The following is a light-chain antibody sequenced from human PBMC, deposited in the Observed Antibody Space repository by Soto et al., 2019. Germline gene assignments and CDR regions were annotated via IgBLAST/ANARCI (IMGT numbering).Light chain of an antibody. Sequence: EIVLTQSPATLSLSPGERDTLSCRASQSVSSYLAWYQQKPGQAPRLHISDASNKATGIPARFSGSGSGTAFTLSICSLEPEDFAVYYCQQRSNWPPRFGQGTKLEIK. V-gene: IGKV3-11*01. CDR3: QQRSNWPPR. J-gene: IGKJ2*03. CDR1: QSVSSY. CDR2: DAS.